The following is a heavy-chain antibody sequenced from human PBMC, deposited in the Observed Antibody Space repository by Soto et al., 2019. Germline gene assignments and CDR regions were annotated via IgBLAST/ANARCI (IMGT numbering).Heavy chain of an antibody. V-gene: IGHV4-4*07. CDR1: GGSISSYY. CDR3: ARDAITMVLAYYYYGMDV. CDR2: IYTSGST. Sequence: SETLSLTCTVSGGSISSYYWSWIRQPAGKGLEWIGRIYTSGSTNYNPSLKSRVTMSVDTSKNQFSLKLSSVTAADTAVYYCARDAITMVLAYYYYGMDVWGQGTTVTVSS. D-gene: IGHD3-10*01. J-gene: IGHJ6*02.